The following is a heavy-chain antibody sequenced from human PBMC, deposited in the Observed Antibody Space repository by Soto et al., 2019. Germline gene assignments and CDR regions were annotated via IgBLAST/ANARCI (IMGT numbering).Heavy chain of an antibody. CDR1: GGTISSYA. Sequence: GAPAKVTCKASGGTISSYAISWVRQAPGQGLEWMGGIIPITGSTNYSQKFQGRVTITGGTSASTAYMELSSLRPEDTAVYYCARAGDDCSTTTCYMIDYWGQGTLVTVSS. CDR3: ARAGDDCSTTTCYMIDY. CDR2: IIPITGST. V-gene: IGHV1-69*06. J-gene: IGHJ4*02. D-gene: IGHD2-2*02.